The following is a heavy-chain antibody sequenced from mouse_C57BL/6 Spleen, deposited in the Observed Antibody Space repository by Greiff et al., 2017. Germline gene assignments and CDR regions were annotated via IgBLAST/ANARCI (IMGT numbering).Heavy chain of an antibody. CDR3: ARQGYYGNYQGYFDV. D-gene: IGHD2-1*01. CDR1: GFTFSSYG. Sequence: EVQRVESGGDLVKPGGSLKLSCAASGFTFSSYGMSWVRQTPDKRLEWVATISSGGSYTYYPDSVKGRFTISRDNAKNTLYLQMSSLKSEDTAMYYCARQGYYGNYQGYFDVWGTGTTVTVSS. J-gene: IGHJ1*03. CDR2: ISSGGSYT. V-gene: IGHV5-6*01.